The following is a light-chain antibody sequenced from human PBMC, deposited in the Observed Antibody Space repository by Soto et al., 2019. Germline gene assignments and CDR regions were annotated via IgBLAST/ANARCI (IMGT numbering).Light chain of an antibody. CDR3: QQSYSTPIT. CDR2: AAS. Sequence: DIQMTQSPSSLSASVGDRVTITCRASQSISSYLNWYQQKPGKAPKLLIYAASSLQSGVPTRFSGRGSGTDFTLTISSLQPEDFATYYCQQSYSTPITFGHGTRLEIK. V-gene: IGKV1-39*01. J-gene: IGKJ5*01. CDR1: QSISSY.